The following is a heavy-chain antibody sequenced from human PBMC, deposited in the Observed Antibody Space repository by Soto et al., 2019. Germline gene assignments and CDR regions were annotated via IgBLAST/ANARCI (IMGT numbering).Heavy chain of an antibody. J-gene: IGHJ5*02. CDR1: GYTFTSHD. CDR2: MNPNTGHT. V-gene: IGHV1-8*01. CDR3: ASDMSTT. Sequence: QVQLVQSGAEVKKPGASVKVSCKASGYTFTSHDINWMRQATGQGLEWMGWMNPNTGHTNYAQKFQGRVTMTRDTSISTDYMELTNLRSEDRAIYYCASDMSTTWGQGTLVTVSS. D-gene: IGHD2-2*01.